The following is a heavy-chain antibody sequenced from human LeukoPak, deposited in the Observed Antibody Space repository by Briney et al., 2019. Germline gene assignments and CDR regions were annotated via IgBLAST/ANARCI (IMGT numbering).Heavy chain of an antibody. CDR3: ARGSRYGDYPYYCDF. V-gene: IGHV3-30*02. CDR1: GFTFGSYG. Sequence: GGSLRHSCAASGFTFGSYGMHWVRQAPGKGLDWVAFVRYDGNNPYYSASVKGRFTISRDNSKNTVLLQMNNLRLEDAAVYYCARGSRYGDYPYYCDFWGQGTLVTVSS. D-gene: IGHD4-17*01. J-gene: IGHJ4*02. CDR2: VRYDGNNP.